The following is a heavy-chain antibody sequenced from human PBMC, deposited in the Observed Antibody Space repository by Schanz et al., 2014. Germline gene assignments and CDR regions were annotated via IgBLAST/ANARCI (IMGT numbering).Heavy chain of an antibody. V-gene: IGHV3-23*04. D-gene: IGHD6-19*01. CDR1: GFTFSDYG. CDR3: VKTDAGWRFDY. Sequence: VQLVESGGGVVQPGRSLRLSCGASGFTFSDYGTHWVRQAPGKGLEWVSGISDRGDGTNYGDSVRGRFTISRDNSRNTVYLQMNNVGVDDTATYYCVKTDAGWRFDYWGQGTLVIVSS. J-gene: IGHJ4*02. CDR2: ISDRGDGT.